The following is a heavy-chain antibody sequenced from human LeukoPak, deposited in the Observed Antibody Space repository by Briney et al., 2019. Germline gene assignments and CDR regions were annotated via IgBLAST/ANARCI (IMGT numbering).Heavy chain of an antibody. CDR1: GGSINSSSYY. V-gene: IGHV4-39*07. D-gene: IGHD2-2*01. Sequence: SETLSLTCTVSGGSINSSSYYWGWIRQPPGKGLEWIGSIYYSGSTYYNPSLKSRVTISVDSSKNQFSLQLSSVTAADTAVYYCARAEGYCSSTSCWLRYYYMDVWGKGTTVTISS. CDR3: ARAEGYCSSTSCWLRYYYMDV. J-gene: IGHJ6*03. CDR2: IYYSGST.